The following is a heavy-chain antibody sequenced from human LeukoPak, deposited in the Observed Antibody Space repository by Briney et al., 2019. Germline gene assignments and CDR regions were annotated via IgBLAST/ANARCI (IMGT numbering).Heavy chain of an antibody. D-gene: IGHD3-10*01. CDR2: IYYSGST. CDR3: ARDFGHYYYYMDV. V-gene: IGHV4-59*01. CDR1: GGSISSYY. J-gene: IGHJ6*03. Sequence: SETLSLTCTVPGGSISSYYWSWIRQPPGKGLEWIGYIYYSGSTNYNPSLKSRVTISVDTSKNQFSLKLSSVTAADTAVYYCARDFGHYYYYMDVWGKGTTVTVSS.